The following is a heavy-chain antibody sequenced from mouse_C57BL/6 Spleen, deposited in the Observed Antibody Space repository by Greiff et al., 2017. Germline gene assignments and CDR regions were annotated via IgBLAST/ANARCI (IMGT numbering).Heavy chain of an antibody. V-gene: IGHV5-16*01. Sequence: EVMLVESEGGLVQPGSSMKLSCTASGFTFSDYYMAWVRQVPEKGLEWVANINYDGSSTYYLDSLKSRFIISRDNAKNILYLQMSSLKSEDTATYYCARGGDYGKGYFDVWGTGTTVTVSS. J-gene: IGHJ1*03. D-gene: IGHD1-1*01. CDR2: INYDGSST. CDR3: ARGGDYGKGYFDV. CDR1: GFTFSDYY.